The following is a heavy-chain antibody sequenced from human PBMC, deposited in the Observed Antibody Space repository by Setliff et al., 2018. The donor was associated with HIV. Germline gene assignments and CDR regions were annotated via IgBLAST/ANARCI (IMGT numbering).Heavy chain of an antibody. D-gene: IGHD2-2*01. V-gene: IGHV1-3*01. CDR1: GYTFTSHV. J-gene: IGHJ4*02. CDR3: AREGVPTADGEWYYFDQ. CDR2: INAGNGKT. Sequence: GASVKVSCKASGYTFTSHVIHWVRQAPGQRLEWMGWINAGNGKTDFAQKFQDRVTMTTDTSTTTAYMEMRRLTFDDTAVYFCAREGVPTADGEWYYFDQWGQGTLVTVSS.